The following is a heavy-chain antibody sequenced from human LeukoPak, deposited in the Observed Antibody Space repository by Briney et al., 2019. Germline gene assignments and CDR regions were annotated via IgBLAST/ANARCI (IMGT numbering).Heavy chain of an antibody. D-gene: IGHD6-6*01. CDR3: AQRHSSSFDY. CDR2: IYSNDDR. J-gene: IGHJ4*02. V-gene: IGHV2-5*01. CDR1: GFSVTTSGVG. Sequence: SGPTLVTPTQTLTLTCTFSGFSVTTSGVGGGWIRQPPGEALEWLALIYSNDDRRYSPSLKSRLTIAKDTSRNQVVLTMTNMDPVDTATYYCAQRHSSSFDYWSQGTLVTVSS.